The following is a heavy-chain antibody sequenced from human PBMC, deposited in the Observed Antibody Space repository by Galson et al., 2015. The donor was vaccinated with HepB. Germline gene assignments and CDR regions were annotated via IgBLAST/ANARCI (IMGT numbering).Heavy chain of an antibody. Sequence: SLRLSCAASGFTFSSYDMHWVRQATGKDLEWVSAIGTAGDTYYPGSVKGRFTISRENAKNSLYLQMNSLRAGDTAVYYCARGAWGRKYQLPSFPDYWGQGTLVTVSS. CDR2: IGTAGDT. CDR3: ARGAWGRKYQLPSFPDY. CDR1: GFTFSSYD. D-gene: IGHD2-2*01. J-gene: IGHJ4*02. V-gene: IGHV3-13*01.